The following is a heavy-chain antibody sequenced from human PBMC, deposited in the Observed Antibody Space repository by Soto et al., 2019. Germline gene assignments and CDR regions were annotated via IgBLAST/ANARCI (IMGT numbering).Heavy chain of an antibody. V-gene: IGHV2-5*02. J-gene: IGHJ6*02. CDR3: VHRLGYYYGSGSYNVVGV. Sequence: VSGPTLVNPTQTLTLTCTFSGFSLSTSGVGVGWIRQPPGKALEWLALIYWDDDKRYSPSLKSRLTITKDTSKNQVVLTMTNMDPVDTATYCCVHRLGYYYGSGSYNVVGVWGQGTTVTVSS. CDR2: IYWDDDK. D-gene: IGHD3-10*01. CDR1: GFSLSTSGVG.